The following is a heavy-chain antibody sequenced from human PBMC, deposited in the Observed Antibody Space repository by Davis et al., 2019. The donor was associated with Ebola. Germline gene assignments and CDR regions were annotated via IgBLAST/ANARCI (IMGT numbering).Heavy chain of an antibody. CDR2: ISGSGGST. V-gene: IGHV3-23*01. D-gene: IGHD3-10*01. CDR1: GFTFSSYA. Sequence: GESLEISCAASGFTFSSYAMSWVRQAPGKGLEWVSAISGSGGSTYYADSVKGRFTISRDNSKNTLYLQMNSLRAEDTAVYYCAKPDLYGSRFDYWGQGTLVTVSS. J-gene: IGHJ4*02. CDR3: AKPDLYGSRFDY.